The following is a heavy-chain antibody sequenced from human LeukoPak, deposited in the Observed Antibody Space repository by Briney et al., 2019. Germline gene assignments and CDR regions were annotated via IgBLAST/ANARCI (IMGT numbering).Heavy chain of an antibody. CDR2: IYYSGST. J-gene: IGHJ3*02. V-gene: IGHV4-59*08. CDR1: GGSISSYY. D-gene: IGHD3-22*01. CDR3: ARRDYYDSSGYYIDAFDI. Sequence: SETLSLTCTVSGGSISSYYWSWSRHPPGKGLEWIGYIYYSGSTNYNPSLKSRVTISVDTSKNQFSLKLSSVTAADTAVYYCARRDYYDSSGYYIDAFDIWGQGTMVTVSS.